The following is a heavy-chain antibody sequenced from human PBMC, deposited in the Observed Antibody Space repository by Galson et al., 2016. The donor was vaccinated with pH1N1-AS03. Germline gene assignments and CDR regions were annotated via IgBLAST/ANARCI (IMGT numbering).Heavy chain of an antibody. V-gene: IGHV3-30*14. D-gene: IGHD3/OR15-3a*01. CDR3: ARGLQKPSQLWLLAPFDI. J-gene: IGHJ3*02. CDR2: LSYDDTYK. Sequence: SLRLSCAASGFTLTNHPLHWVRQAPGKGLEWVAVLSYDDTYKYYAESVKGRFSIFRDMSDNTLYLQMGSLRPEDTAICFCARGLQKPSQLWLLAPFDIWGQGTMVSVSS. CDR1: GFTLTNHP.